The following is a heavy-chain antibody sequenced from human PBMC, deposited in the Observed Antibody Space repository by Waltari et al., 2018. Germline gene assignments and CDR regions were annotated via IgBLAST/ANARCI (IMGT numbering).Heavy chain of an antibody. D-gene: IGHD3-16*02. CDR1: GFTFSSYG. Sequence: QVQLVESGGGVVQPGGSLRLSCAASGFTFSSYGMHWVRQAPGKGLEWVAFIRYDGSNKYYADSGKGRFTISRDNSKNTLYLQMNSLRAEDTAVYYCAKGPYLFGGVIAHNDYWGQGTLVTVSS. CDR3: AKGPYLFGGVIAHNDY. CDR2: IRYDGSNK. V-gene: IGHV3-30*02. J-gene: IGHJ4*02.